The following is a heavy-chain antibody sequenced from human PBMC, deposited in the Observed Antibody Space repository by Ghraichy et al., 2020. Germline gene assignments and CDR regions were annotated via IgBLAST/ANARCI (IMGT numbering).Heavy chain of an antibody. Sequence: ASVKVPCKASGYTFTSYDINWVRQATGQGLEWMGWMNPNSGNTGYAQKFQGRVTMTRNTSISTAYMELSSLRSEDTAVYYCARGGRVPIFGVVPAYYYYGMDVWGQGTTVTVSS. CDR2: MNPNSGNT. CDR1: GYTFTSYD. D-gene: IGHD3-3*01. CDR3: ARGGRVPIFGVVPAYYYYGMDV. J-gene: IGHJ6*02. V-gene: IGHV1-8*01.